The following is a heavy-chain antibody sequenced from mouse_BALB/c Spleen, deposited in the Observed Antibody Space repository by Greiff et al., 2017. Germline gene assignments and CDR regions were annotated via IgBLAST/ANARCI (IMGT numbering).Heavy chain of an antibody. CDR1: GFAFSSYD. CDR2: ISSGGGST. V-gene: IGHV5-12-1*01. Sequence: VESGGGLVKPGGSLKLSCAASGFAFSSYDMSWVRQTPEKRLEWVAYISSGGGSTYYPDTVKGRFTISRDNAKNTLYLQMSSLKSEDTAMYYCARHDYYGSFYAMDYWGQGTSVTVSS. D-gene: IGHD1-1*01. CDR3: ARHDYYGSFYAMDY. J-gene: IGHJ4*01.